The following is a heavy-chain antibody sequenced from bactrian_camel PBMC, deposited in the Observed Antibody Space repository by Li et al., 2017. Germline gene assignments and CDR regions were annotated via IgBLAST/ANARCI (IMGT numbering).Heavy chain of an antibody. CDR1: GFRFADYA. Sequence: HVQLVESGGGSAETGGSLRVSCRASGFRFADYALGWYRQAPGNECELLSTIDLDSYTYVADSVKGRFTASRDNAKNTVYLQMNSLKPEDTAQYYCKTDPPTVTGCPPRWGQGTQVTVS. J-gene: IGHJ4*01. CDR2: IDLDSYT. D-gene: IGHD8*01. CDR3: KTDPPTVTGCPPR. V-gene: IGHV3S53*01.